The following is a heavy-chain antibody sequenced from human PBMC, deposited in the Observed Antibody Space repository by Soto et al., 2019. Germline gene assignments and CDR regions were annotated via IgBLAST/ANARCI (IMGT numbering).Heavy chain of an antibody. D-gene: IGHD5-12*01. Sequence: ASVKVSCKASGYTFTSYAMHWVRQAPGQRLEWMGWINAGNGNTKYSQKFQGRVTITRDTSASTAYMELSSLRSEDTAVYYCARRVGIIVATKSLQKNWFAPWGQGTLVTVSS. V-gene: IGHV1-3*01. CDR3: ARRVGIIVATKSLQKNWFAP. CDR1: GYTFTSYA. J-gene: IGHJ5*02. CDR2: INAGNGNT.